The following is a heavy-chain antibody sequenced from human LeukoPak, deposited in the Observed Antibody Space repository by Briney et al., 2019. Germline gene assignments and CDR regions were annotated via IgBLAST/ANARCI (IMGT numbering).Heavy chain of an antibody. CDR3: ARAPKYYFDSSASWYFDI. J-gene: IGHJ2*01. CDR2: IFHSGST. V-gene: IGHV4-4*02. CDR1: GAFIDSNNW. D-gene: IGHD3-22*01. Sequence: SGTLSLTCAVSGAFIDSNNWWSWVRPTPGKGVEWIAEIFHSGSTNYNPALKRRVTISLDESKNQFFLKLSSVTAADTAVYYCARAPKYYFDSSASWYFDIWGLGTLVAVSS.